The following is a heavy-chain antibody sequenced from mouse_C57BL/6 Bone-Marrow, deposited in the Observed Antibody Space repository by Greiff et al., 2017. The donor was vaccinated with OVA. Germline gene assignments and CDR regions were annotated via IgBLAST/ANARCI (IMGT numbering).Heavy chain of an antibody. J-gene: IGHJ4*01. CDR3: TRVGAYYSNFYAMDY. D-gene: IGHD2-5*01. CDR2: ISSGGDYI. Sequence: EVKLVESGEGLVKPGGSLKLSCAASGFPFSSYAMSWVRQTPEKRLEWVAYISSGGDYIYYADTVKGRFTISRDNARNTLYLQMSSLKSEDTAMYYCTRVGAYYSNFYAMDYWGQGTSVTVSS. CDR1: GFPFSSYA. V-gene: IGHV5-9-1*02.